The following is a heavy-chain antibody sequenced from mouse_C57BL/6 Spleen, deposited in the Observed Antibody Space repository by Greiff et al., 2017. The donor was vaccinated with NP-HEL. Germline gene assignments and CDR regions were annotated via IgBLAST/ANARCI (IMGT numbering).Heavy chain of an antibody. J-gene: IGHJ4*01. Sequence: VHVKQSGPELVKPGASVKMSCKASGYTFTDYNMHWVKQSHGKSLEWIGYINPNNGGTSYNQKFKGKATLTVNKSSSTAYMELRSLTSEDSAVYYCARSAPYYYGSSRYYYAMDYWGQGTSVTVSS. D-gene: IGHD1-1*01. CDR1: GYTFTDYN. V-gene: IGHV1-22*01. CDR2: INPNNGGT. CDR3: ARSAPYYYGSSRYYYAMDY.